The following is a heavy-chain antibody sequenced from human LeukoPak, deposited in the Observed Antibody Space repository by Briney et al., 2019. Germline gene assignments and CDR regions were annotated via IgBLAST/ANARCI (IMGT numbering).Heavy chain of an antibody. CDR3: ARDRTMTTVPWYFDL. D-gene: IGHD4-17*01. V-gene: IGHV4-59*01. CDR2: IYYSGST. CDR1: GGSISSYY. Sequence: SETLSLTCTVSGGSISSYYWSWIRQPPGKGLXXXXYIYYSGSTXXXPSXXXXXTISVXTSKNQFSLKLSSVTAADTAVYYCARDRTMTTVPWYFDLWGRGTLVTVSS. J-gene: IGHJ2*01.